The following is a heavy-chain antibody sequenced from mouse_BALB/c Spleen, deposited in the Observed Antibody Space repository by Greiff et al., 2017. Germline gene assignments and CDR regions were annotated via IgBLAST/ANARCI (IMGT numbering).Heavy chain of an antibody. V-gene: IGHV3-2*02. D-gene: IGHD2-14*01. CDR2: ISYSGST. CDR1: GYSITSDYA. CDR3: ARRVRRDYYAMDY. Sequence: VQLKESGPGLVKPSQSLSLTCTVTGYSITSDYAWNWIRQFPGNKLEWMGYISYSGSTSYNPSLKSRISITRDTSKNQFFLQLNSVTTEDTATYYCARRVRRDYYAMDYWGQGTSVTVSS. J-gene: IGHJ4*01.